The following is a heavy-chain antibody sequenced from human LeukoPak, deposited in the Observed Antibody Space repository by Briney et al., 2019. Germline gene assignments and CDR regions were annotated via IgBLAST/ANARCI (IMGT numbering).Heavy chain of an antibody. J-gene: IGHJ4*02. CDR3: ARRSWSFDY. Sequence: RRSLRLSCAASGFTFSSYGMHWVRQAPGKGLEWVSYISSSGSTIYYADSVKGRFTISRDNAKNSLYLQMNSLRAEDTAVYYCARRSWSFDYWGRGTLVTVSS. CDR2: ISSSGSTI. CDR1: GFTFSSYG. V-gene: IGHV3-48*04. D-gene: IGHD6-13*01.